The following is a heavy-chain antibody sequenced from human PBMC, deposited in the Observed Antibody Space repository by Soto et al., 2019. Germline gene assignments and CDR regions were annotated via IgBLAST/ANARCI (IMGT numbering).Heavy chain of an antibody. CDR3: AREREDDDRDFYDYMDV. J-gene: IGHJ6*03. D-gene: IGHD1-26*01. CDR1: GFTFSSHG. CDR2: VWYDGSNK. V-gene: IGHV3-33*01. Sequence: QVQLVESGGGVVQPGRSLRLSCAASGFTFSSHGMHWVRQAPGKGLEWVAVVWYDGSNKYYADSVKGRFTISRDNSMNTRYLQMNTLRADYTAVYYCAREREDDDRDFYDYMDVWGKGTTVTVS.